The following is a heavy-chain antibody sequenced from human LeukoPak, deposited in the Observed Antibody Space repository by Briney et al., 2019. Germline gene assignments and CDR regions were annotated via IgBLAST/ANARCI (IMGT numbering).Heavy chain of an antibody. V-gene: IGHV3-21*01. CDR2: ISSSSSYI. CDR1: GFTFSSYS. J-gene: IGHJ4*02. D-gene: IGHD3-3*01. CDR3: ARDRIGSSYDFWSGYSDSYPHYFDY. Sequence: GGSLRLSCAASGFTFSSYSMNWVRQAPGKGLEWVSSISSSSSYIYYADSVKGRFTISRDNAKNSLYLQMNSLRAEGTAVYYCARDRIGSSYDFWSGYSDSYPHYFDYWGQGTLVTVSS.